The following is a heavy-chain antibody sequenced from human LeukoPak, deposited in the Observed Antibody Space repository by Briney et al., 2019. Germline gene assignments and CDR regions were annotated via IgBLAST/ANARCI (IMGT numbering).Heavy chain of an antibody. V-gene: IGHV3-21*04. CDR1: GFTFSSYS. Sequence: PGGSLRLSCAASGFTFSSYSMNWVRQAPGKGLEWVSSISSSSSYIYYADSVKGRFTISRDNAKNSLYLQINSLRAEDTAFYYCARDHYNWNDAYLDYWGQGTLVIVSS. J-gene: IGHJ4*02. CDR3: ARDHYNWNDAYLDY. CDR2: ISSSSSYI. D-gene: IGHD1-1*01.